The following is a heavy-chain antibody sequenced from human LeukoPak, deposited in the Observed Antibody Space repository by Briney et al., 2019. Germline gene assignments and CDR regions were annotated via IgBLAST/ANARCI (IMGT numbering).Heavy chain of an antibody. Sequence: AGRSLRLSCAASGFIFNNYDMHWVRQAPGKGLEWVALITSDGSSGYYADSVRGRFTISRDNSKNTVFLELNSLRGEDTAVYYCAKRFGNGWNFDLWGQGALVTVSS. CDR2: ITSDGSSG. D-gene: IGHD6-19*01. CDR3: AKRFGNGWNFDL. CDR1: GFIFNNYD. V-gene: IGHV3-30*18. J-gene: IGHJ4*02.